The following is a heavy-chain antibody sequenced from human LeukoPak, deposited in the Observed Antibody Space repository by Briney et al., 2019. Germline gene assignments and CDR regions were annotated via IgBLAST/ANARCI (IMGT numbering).Heavy chain of an antibody. Sequence: GASVKVSCKASGYTFTGYYMHWVRQAPGQGLEWMGWINPNSGGTNYAQRFQGWVTMTRDTSISTAYMELSRLRSDDTAVYYCARSRKLSGGSFFDYWGQGTLVTVSS. V-gene: IGHV1-2*04. CDR3: ARSRKLSGGSFFDY. J-gene: IGHJ4*02. CDR1: GYTFTGYY. CDR2: INPNSGGT. D-gene: IGHD2-15*01.